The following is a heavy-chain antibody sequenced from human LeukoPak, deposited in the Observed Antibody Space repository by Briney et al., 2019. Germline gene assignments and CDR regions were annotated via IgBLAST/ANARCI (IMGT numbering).Heavy chain of an antibody. CDR3: ARKQRGEYSSGWYSYYGMDV. D-gene: IGHD6-19*01. Sequence: ASVKVSCKASGYTFTSYYMHWVRQAPGQGLEWMGIINPSGGSTSYAQKFQGRVTMTRDTSTSTVYMELSSLRSEDTAVYYCARKQRGEYSSGWYSYYGMDVWGQGTTVTVSS. J-gene: IGHJ6*02. CDR1: GYTFTSYY. V-gene: IGHV1-46*01. CDR2: INPSGGST.